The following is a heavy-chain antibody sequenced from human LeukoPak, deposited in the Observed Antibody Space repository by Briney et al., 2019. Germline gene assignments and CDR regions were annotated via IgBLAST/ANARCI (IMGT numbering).Heavy chain of an antibody. Sequence: SETLSLTCTVSGGSISSSSYYWGWIRQPPGKGLEWIGSIYYSGSTYYNSSLKSRVTISVDTSKNQFSLKLSSVTAADTAVYYCARRARISIAVAGYFDYWGQGTLVTVSS. V-gene: IGHV4-39*01. J-gene: IGHJ4*02. CDR1: GGSISSSSYY. D-gene: IGHD6-19*01. CDR2: IYYSGST. CDR3: ARRARISIAVAGYFDY.